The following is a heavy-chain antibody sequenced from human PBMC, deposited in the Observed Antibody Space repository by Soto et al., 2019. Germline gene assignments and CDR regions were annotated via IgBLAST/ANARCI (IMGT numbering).Heavy chain of an antibody. Sequence: QVQLVESGGGVVQPGRSLRLSCAASGFTFSSYGMHWVRQAPGKGLEWVAVISYDGSNKYYADSVKGRFTISRDNSKNTLYLQMNSLRAEDTVVYYCAKDAPYCSSTSCHDYWGQGTLVTVSS. CDR2: ISYDGSNK. CDR1: GFTFSSYG. CDR3: AKDAPYCSSTSCHDY. D-gene: IGHD2-2*01. J-gene: IGHJ4*02. V-gene: IGHV3-30*18.